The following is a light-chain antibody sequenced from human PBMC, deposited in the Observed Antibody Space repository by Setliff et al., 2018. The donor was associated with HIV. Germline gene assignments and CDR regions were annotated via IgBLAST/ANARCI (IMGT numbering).Light chain of an antibody. CDR3: SSYGNSPYV. CDR2: EVN. J-gene: IGLJ1*01. Sequence: VLTQPASVSGSPGQSITISCIGTSSDVGNYDYVAWYQQHPGNAPKLTIYEVNIRPSGLSNRFSGSKSGNTASLTISGLQAEDEADYYCSSYGNSPYVFGTGTKVTVL. V-gene: IGLV2-14*01. CDR1: SSDVGNYDY.